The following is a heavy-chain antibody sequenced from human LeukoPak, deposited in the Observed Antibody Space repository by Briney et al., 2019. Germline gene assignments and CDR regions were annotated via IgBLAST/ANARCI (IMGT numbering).Heavy chain of an antibody. V-gene: IGHV3-53*01. CDR1: GFTVSGNY. D-gene: IGHD3-9*01. Sequence: PGGSLRLPCAASGFTVSGNYMSWVRQAPGRGLEWVSIIYSGGTTYYADSVKGRFTISRDESKNTLFLQMNSLRAEDAALYYCARMLISTGYYVDYWGQGTLVTVSS. CDR3: ARMLISTGYYVDY. CDR2: IYSGGTT. J-gene: IGHJ4*02.